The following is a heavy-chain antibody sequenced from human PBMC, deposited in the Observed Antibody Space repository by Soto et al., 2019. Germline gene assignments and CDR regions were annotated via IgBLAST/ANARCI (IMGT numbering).Heavy chain of an antibody. J-gene: IGHJ5*02. Sequence: PGASLKISCKGSGYSFTSYWINWVRQMPGKGLEWMGRIDPSDSYTNYNPSFQGHVTISADKSLSTAYLQWSSLKASDTAIYYCARGGQQVVHTWVDPWGQGTLVTVSS. D-gene: IGHD2-15*01. CDR2: IDPSDSYT. CDR1: GYSFTSYW. V-gene: IGHV5-10-1*01. CDR3: ARGGQQVVHTWVDP.